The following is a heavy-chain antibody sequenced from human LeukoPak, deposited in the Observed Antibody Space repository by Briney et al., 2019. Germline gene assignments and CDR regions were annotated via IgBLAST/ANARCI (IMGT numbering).Heavy chain of an antibody. D-gene: IGHD5-18*01. CDR2: MNPNSGNT. Sequence: ASVKVSCKASGYTFTSYDINWVRQATGQGLEWMGWMNPNSGNTGYAQKFQGRVTMTRNTSISTAYMELSSLRSEDTAVYYCARCGYSYGLFTYYYGMDVWGQGTTVTVSS. J-gene: IGHJ6*02. V-gene: IGHV1-8*01. CDR1: GYTFTSYD. CDR3: ARCGYSYGLFTYYYGMDV.